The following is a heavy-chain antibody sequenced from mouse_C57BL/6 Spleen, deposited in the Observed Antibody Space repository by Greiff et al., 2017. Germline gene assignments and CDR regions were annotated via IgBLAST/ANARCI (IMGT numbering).Heavy chain of an antibody. Sequence: EVKLVESGGGLVKPGGSLKLSCAASGFTFSDYGMHWVRQALEKGLEWVAYISSGSSTIYYADTVKGRFTISRDNAKNTLFLQMTSLRSEDTAMYYCARRAQATWMDYWGQGTSVTVSS. D-gene: IGHD3-2*02. J-gene: IGHJ4*01. CDR3: ARRAQATWMDY. V-gene: IGHV5-17*01. CDR1: GFTFSDYG. CDR2: ISSGSSTI.